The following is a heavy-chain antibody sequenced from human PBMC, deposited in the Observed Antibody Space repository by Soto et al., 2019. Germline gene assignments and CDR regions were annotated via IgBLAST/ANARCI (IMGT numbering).Heavy chain of an antibody. Sequence: QLQESESGPGLVKPSETLSLTCSVSGASITTYHWSWIRQPPGKGLEWIAYIFYSGSTNYNPSLKSRVTISINTSKNQFSLKLTSVTAADTAVYYCARVLDAAGGFDPWGQGTLVTVSS. CDR2: IFYSGST. CDR1: GASITTYH. CDR3: ARVLDAAGGFDP. V-gene: IGHV4-59*01. J-gene: IGHJ5*02. D-gene: IGHD7-27*01.